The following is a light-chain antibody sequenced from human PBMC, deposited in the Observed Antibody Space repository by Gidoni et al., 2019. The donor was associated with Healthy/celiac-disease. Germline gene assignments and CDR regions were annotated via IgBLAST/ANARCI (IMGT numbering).Light chain of an antibody. Sequence: DIQMTQSPSSLSASVGDRVTITCRASQGISNYLAWYQQKPGKVPKLLIYAASTLQSGVPSRFSGSGSGTDFTLTISSLQPEDVATYYCQKYNSAPPPFTFGPGTKVEIK. CDR2: AAS. CDR1: QGISNY. J-gene: IGKJ3*01. V-gene: IGKV1-27*01. CDR3: QKYNSAPPPFT.